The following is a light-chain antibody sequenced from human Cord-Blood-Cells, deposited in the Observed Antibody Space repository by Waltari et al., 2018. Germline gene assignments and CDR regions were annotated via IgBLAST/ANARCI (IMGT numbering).Light chain of an antibody. J-gene: IGLJ3*02. CDR2: DVS. CDR3: SSYTSSSTWV. Sequence: SALTQPASVSGSPGQSITISCTGTSSDVGGYNYVSWYQQHPAKAPKPMIYDVSKRPSGVSNRFSGSKSGNTASLTISGLQAEDEADYYCSSYTSSSTWVFGGGTKLTVL. CDR1: SSDVGGYNY. V-gene: IGLV2-14*01.